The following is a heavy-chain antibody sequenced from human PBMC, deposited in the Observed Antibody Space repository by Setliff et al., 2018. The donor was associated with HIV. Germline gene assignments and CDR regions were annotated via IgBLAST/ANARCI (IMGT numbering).Heavy chain of an antibody. CDR3: GAGQHSYSYLGYYYSGVDV. J-gene: IGHJ6*02. V-gene: IGHV1-69*10. CDR2: ILPFLGMG. Sequence: GASVKVSCKASGYTFTTSVISWVRQAPGQGLEWVGGILPFLGMGDFAQKFQGRVTITADESTSTAYMELSSLRSDDTAIYYCGAGQHSYSYLGYYYSGVDVWGQGTTVTVSS. D-gene: IGHD3-10*01. CDR1: GYTFTTSV.